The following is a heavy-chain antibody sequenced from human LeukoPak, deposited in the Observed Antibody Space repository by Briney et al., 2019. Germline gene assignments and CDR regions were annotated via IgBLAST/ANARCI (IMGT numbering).Heavy chain of an antibody. CDR3: ARDESYYDFWSGYYKHYYYYYMDV. V-gene: IGHV3-21*01. D-gene: IGHD3-3*01. J-gene: IGHJ6*03. CDR2: ISSSSSYI. Sequence: GGALRLSCAASGFTFSSDSMNWGRHAPGRGGQGGSSISSSSSYIYYADSVKGRFTISRDNAKNSLYLQMNSLRAEDTAVYYCARDESYYDFWSGYYKHYYYYYMDVWGKGTTVTVSS. CDR1: GFTFSSDS.